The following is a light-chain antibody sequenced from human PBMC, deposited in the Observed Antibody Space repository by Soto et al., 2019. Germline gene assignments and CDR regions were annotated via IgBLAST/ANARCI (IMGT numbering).Light chain of an antibody. Sequence: DIQMTQSPSTLSASVGDRVTITCRASQSVTGWLAWYQQRPGEAPKILICDASTLVSRVPSRFSGSGSVTQFTLTISSQQPDDSATYDLQQHHRYSPYTFGQGTKLEIK. V-gene: IGKV1-5*01. CDR2: DAS. J-gene: IGKJ2*01. CDR3: QQHHRYSPYT. CDR1: QSVTGW.